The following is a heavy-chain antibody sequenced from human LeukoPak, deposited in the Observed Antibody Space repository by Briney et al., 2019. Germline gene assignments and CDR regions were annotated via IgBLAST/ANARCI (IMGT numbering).Heavy chain of an antibody. J-gene: IGHJ3*02. Sequence: SVKVSCKASGGTFSSYAISWVRQAPGQGLEWMGGIIPIFGTANYAQKFQGRVTITTDESTSTAYMELSSLRSGDTAVYYCAQFCGGDCYPPHDAFDIWGQGTMVTVSS. CDR1: GGTFSSYA. D-gene: IGHD2-21*02. CDR2: IIPIFGTA. CDR3: AQFCGGDCYPPHDAFDI. V-gene: IGHV1-69*05.